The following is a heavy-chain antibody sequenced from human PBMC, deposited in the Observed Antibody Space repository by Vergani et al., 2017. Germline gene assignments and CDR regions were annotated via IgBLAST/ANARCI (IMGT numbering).Heavy chain of an antibody. D-gene: IGHD2-2*02. CDR2: IRSKNDGGTA. Sequence: EVQAVESGGGLIKPGGSLRLSCVVSGITFKNAWINWVRQAPGKGLEWIGRIRSKNDGGTADYAAPLKGRFTISRDDSKDSAFLLVNNLKNEDTAVYFCYTDYHDYWGQGTLVTVSS. CDR1: GITFKNAW. CDR3: YTDYHDY. J-gene: IGHJ4*02. V-gene: IGHV3-15*01.